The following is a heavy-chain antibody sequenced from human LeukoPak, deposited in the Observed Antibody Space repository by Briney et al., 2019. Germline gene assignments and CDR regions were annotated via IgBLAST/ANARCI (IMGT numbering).Heavy chain of an antibody. D-gene: IGHD3-3*01. J-gene: IGHJ4*02. Sequence: PSQTLSLTCAVSGGSISSGGYSWSWIRQPPGKGLEWIGYIYHSGSTYYNPSLKSRVTISVDRSKNQFSLKLSSVTAADTAVYYCAREAAGVVDYWGKGTLVTVSS. CDR3: AREAAGVVDY. V-gene: IGHV4-30-2*01. CDR2: IYHSGST. CDR1: GGSISSGGYS.